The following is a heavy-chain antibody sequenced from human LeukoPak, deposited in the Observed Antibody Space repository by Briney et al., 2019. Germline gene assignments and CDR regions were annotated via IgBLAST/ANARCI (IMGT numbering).Heavy chain of an antibody. CDR3: ARHDSVAGTINFDY. CDR1: GYSFTSYW. CDR2: IDPSDSYT. J-gene: IGHJ4*02. V-gene: IGHV5-10-1*01. D-gene: IGHD6-19*01. Sequence: GESLKISFKGSGYSFTSYWISWVRQMPGKGLEWMGRIDPSDSYTKYSPSFQGHVTISADKSISTAYLQWSSLKASDTAMYYCARHDSVAGTINFDYWGQGTLVTVSS.